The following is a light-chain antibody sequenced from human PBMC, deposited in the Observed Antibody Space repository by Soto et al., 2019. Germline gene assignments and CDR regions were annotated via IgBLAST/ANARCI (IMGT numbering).Light chain of an antibody. CDR2: GAS. J-gene: IGKJ5*01. CDR1: QSVSSN. Sequence: EIVMTQSPATLSVSRGERATLXXRASQSVSSNLAWYQQKPGQTPRXLIYGASTRATGVPARFSGSGSGTEFTLTISSLQSEDFAVYYCQQYNNWITFGQGTRLEIK. CDR3: QQYNNWIT. V-gene: IGKV3-15*01.